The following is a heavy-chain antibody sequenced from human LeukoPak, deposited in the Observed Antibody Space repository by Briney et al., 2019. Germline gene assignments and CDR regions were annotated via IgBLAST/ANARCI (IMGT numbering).Heavy chain of an antibody. CDR1: GGSISSYY. D-gene: IGHD6-19*01. V-gene: IGHV4-59*01. Sequence: NTSETLSLTCTVSGGSISSYYWNWIRQPPGKGLEWIGYIYYSGSTNYNPSLKSRVTISVDTSKNQFSLKLSSVTAADTAVYYCARGGWYPESFQHWGQGAPVTVSS. CDR2: IYYSGST. CDR3: ARGGWYPESFQH. J-gene: IGHJ1*01.